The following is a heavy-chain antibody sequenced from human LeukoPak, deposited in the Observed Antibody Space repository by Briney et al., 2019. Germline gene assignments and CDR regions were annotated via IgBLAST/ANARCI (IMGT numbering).Heavy chain of an antibody. CDR2: IKQDGSAK. V-gene: IGHV3-7*01. J-gene: IGHJ4*02. Sequence: GGSLSLSCAASVFIFSSYWMSWARQAPGKGLEWVANIKQDGSAKDYGGSVEGRFTISRDNAKNSLYLQMNSLTAEDTAVYFCASAPNENYFNFWGQGTLVTVSS. CDR1: VFIFSSYW. CDR3: ASAPNENYFNF.